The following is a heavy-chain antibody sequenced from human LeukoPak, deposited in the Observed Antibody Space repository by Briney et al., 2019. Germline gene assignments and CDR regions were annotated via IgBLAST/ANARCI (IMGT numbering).Heavy chain of an antibody. J-gene: IGHJ4*02. CDR1: GFTFSTYS. D-gene: IGHD1-26*01. V-gene: IGHV3-21*04. CDR2: ISSSSSYI. CDR3: AREARGSGRDFDY. Sequence: PGGSLRLSCAASGFTFSTYSMNWVRQAPGKGLEWVSSISSSSSYIYYADSVKGRFTISRDDAKNSLYLQMNSLRDEDTAVYFCAREARGSGRDFDYWGQGILVTVSS.